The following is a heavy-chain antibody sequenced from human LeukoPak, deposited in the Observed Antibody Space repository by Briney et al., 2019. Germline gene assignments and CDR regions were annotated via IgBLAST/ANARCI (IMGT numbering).Heavy chain of an antibody. J-gene: IGHJ4*02. V-gene: IGHV1-69*04. CDR2: IIPILGIA. Sequence: ASVKVSCKASGGTFSSYAISWVRQAPGQGLEWMGRIIPILGIANYAQKFQGRVTITADKSTSTAYMELSSLRSEDTAVYYCARGPKWAATFDYWGQGTLVTVSS. D-gene: IGHD1-26*01. CDR1: GGTFSSYA. CDR3: ARGPKWAATFDY.